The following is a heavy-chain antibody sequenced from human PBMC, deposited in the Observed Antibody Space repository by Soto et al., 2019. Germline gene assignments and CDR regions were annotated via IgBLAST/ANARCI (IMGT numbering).Heavy chain of an antibody. V-gene: IGHV3-30-3*01. Sequence: GGSLRLSCAASGFTFSSYAMHWVRQAPGKGLEWVAVISYDGSNKYYADSVKGRFTISRDNSKNTLYLQMNSLRAEDTAVYYCARGLCSSTSCQNWFDPWGQGTLVTVSS. J-gene: IGHJ5*02. D-gene: IGHD2-2*01. CDR1: GFTFSSYA. CDR2: ISYDGSNK. CDR3: ARGLCSSTSCQNWFDP.